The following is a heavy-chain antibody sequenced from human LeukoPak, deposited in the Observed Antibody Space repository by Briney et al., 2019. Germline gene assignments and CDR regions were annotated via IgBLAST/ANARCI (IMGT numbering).Heavy chain of an antibody. V-gene: IGHV4-39*01. CDR2: IYYSGST. CDR1: GGPISSSSYY. J-gene: IGHJ4*02. D-gene: IGHD3-16*02. CDR3: ASRDYDYVWGSYRYGYYFDY. Sequence: SETLSLTCTVSGGPISSSSYYWGWIRQPPGKGLEWIGSIYYSGSTYYNPSLKSRVTISVDTSKNQFSLKLSSVTAADTAVYYCASRDYDYVWGSYRYGYYFDYWGQGTLVTVSS.